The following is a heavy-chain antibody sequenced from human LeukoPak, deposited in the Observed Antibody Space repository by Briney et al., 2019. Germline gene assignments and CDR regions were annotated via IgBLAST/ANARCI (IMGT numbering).Heavy chain of an antibody. CDR3: ARAEYSSSWHDY. J-gene: IGHJ4*02. CDR1: GGSISSGDNY. D-gene: IGHD6-13*01. Sequence: PSQTLFLTCTLSGGSISSGDNYWSWIRQHPGKGLEWIGYIYYTGSTSYNPSLKNRFTISVDTSKNQFSLELTSVTAADTAVYYCARAEYSSSWHDYWGQGTLVTVSS. V-gene: IGHV4-30-4*01. CDR2: IYYTGST.